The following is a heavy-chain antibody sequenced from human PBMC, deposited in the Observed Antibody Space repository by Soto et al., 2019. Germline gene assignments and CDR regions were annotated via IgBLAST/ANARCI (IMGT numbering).Heavy chain of an antibody. D-gene: IGHD3-10*01. V-gene: IGHV1-46*01. J-gene: IGHJ4*02. CDR1: GYTFTSYY. CDR3: ARDFVNYYGSGSYSGPDY. Sequence: ASVKVSCKASGYTFTSYYMHWVRQAPGQGLEWMGIINPSGGSTSYAQKFQGRVTMTRDTSTSTVYMELSSLRSEDTAVYYCARDFVNYYGSGSYSGPDYWGQGTLVTVPQ. CDR2: INPSGGST.